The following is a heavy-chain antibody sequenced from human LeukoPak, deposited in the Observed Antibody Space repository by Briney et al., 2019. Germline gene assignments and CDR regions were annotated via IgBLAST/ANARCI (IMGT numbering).Heavy chain of an antibody. CDR2: IYSGGST. Sequence: PGRSLRLSCAASGFTVSSNYMSWVRQAPGKGLEWVSVIYSGGSTYYADSVKGRFTISRDNSKNTLYLQMNSLRAEDTAVYYCARIRDSSGYYYEMGAYYFNYWGQGTLVTVSS. D-gene: IGHD3-22*01. CDR3: ARIRDSSGYYYEMGAYYFNY. V-gene: IGHV3-53*01. J-gene: IGHJ4*02. CDR1: GFTVSSNY.